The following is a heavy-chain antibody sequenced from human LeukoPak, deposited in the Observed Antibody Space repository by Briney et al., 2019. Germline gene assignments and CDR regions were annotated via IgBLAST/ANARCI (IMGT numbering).Heavy chain of an antibody. Sequence: GGSLRLSCAASGFTFSSYWMHWVRQAPGKGLVWVSRINSDGTSTSYAASVKGRFTISRDNAKNTLYLQMNGLRAEDTAVYYCARGDPGYSSSWYLWGQGTLVTVSS. CDR1: GFTFSSYW. D-gene: IGHD6-13*01. V-gene: IGHV3-74*01. CDR3: ARGDPGYSSSWYL. CDR2: INSDGTST. J-gene: IGHJ4*02.